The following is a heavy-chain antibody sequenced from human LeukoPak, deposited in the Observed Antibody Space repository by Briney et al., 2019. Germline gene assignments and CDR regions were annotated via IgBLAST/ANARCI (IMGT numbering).Heavy chain of an antibody. Sequence: GASVKVSCKASGGTFSSYAISWVRQAPGQGLEWMGRIIPIFGTANYAQKFQGRVTITTDESTSTAYMELSSLRSEDTAVYYCATQLNYYYGSGSPGIFDYWGQGTLSPSPQ. CDR3: ATQLNYYYGSGSPGIFDY. D-gene: IGHD3-10*01. V-gene: IGHV1-69*05. J-gene: IGHJ4*02. CDR1: GGTFSSYA. CDR2: IIPIFGTA.